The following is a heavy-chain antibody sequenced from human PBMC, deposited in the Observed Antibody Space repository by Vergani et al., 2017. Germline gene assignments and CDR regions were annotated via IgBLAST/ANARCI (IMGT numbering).Heavy chain of an antibody. J-gene: IGHJ6*02. CDR3: AKANPRNSGYDYLYYYHAMDV. CDR2: ISGSGGST. Sequence: EVQLLESGGDLVQPGGSLRLSCAASGFTFNHYAMNWVRQAPGKGLEWFSGISGSGGSTYYAGSVKGRFTISRDSSKNTLYLQMNSLSAGDTAVFYCAKANPRNSGYDYLYYYHAMDVWGQGTTVTVSS. CDR1: GFTFNHYA. V-gene: IGHV3-23*01. D-gene: IGHD5-12*01.